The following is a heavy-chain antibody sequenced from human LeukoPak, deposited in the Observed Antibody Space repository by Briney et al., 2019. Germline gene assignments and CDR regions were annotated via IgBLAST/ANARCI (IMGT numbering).Heavy chain of an antibody. CDR2: INPSGGST. V-gene: IGHV1-46*01. D-gene: IGHD5-24*01. Sequence: ASVKVSCKASGYTFTSYYMHWVRQAPGQGLEWMGIINPSGGSTSYAQKFQGRVTMTRDTSTSTVYMELSSLRSEDTAVYYCACRGWLQGTHGGYYFDYWGQGTLVTVSS. CDR3: ACRGWLQGTHGGYYFDY. CDR1: GYTFTSYY. J-gene: IGHJ4*02.